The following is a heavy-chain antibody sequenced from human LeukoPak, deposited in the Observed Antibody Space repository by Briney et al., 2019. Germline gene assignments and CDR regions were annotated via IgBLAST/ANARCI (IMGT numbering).Heavy chain of an antibody. CDR3: ARLRSYSGSYQDY. Sequence: SVKVSCKASGGTFSSYAISWVRQAPGQGLEWMGRIIPILGIANYAQKFQGRVTMTRDTSISTAYMELSRLRSDDTAVYYCARLRSYSGSYQDYWGQGTLVTVSS. V-gene: IGHV1-69*04. CDR1: GGTFSSYA. D-gene: IGHD1-26*01. CDR2: IIPILGIA. J-gene: IGHJ4*02.